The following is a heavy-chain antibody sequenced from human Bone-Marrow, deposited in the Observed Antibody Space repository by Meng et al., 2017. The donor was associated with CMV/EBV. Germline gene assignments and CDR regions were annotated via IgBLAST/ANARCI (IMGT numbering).Heavy chain of an antibody. J-gene: IGHJ6*02. D-gene: IGHD3-3*01. CDR3: ARNRGSTMFGVVNEGDYYGMDV. CDR1: GFTFSRFS. Sequence: GESLKISCAASGFTFSRFSMNWVRQAPGKGLEWVSYISSSSRTKYYADSVKGRFTISRDNAKNSLYLQMNNLRAEDTAVYYCARNRGSTMFGVVNEGDYYGMDVWGQGTTVTVSS. V-gene: IGHV3-48*04. CDR2: ISSSSRTK.